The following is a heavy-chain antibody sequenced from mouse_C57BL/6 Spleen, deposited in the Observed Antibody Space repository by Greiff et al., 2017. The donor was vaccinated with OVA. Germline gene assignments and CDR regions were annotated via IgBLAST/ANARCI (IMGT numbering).Heavy chain of an antibody. V-gene: IGHV5-17*01. D-gene: IGHD4-1*01. CDR2: ISSGSSTI. CDR1: GFTFSDYG. Sequence: EVKVVESGGGLVKPGGSLKLSCAASGFTFSDYGMHWVRQAPEKGLEWVAYISSGSSTIYYADTVKGRFTISRDNAKNTLFLQMTSLRSEDTAMYYCARRLGQYYAMDYWGQGTSVTVSS. CDR3: ARRLGQYYAMDY. J-gene: IGHJ4*01.